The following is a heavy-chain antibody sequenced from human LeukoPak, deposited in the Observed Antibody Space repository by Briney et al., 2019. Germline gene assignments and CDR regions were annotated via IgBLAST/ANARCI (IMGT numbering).Heavy chain of an antibody. J-gene: IGHJ4*02. CDR3: ARGGWYYYGSSGSQFDY. D-gene: IGHD3-22*01. V-gene: IGHV5-51*01. Sequence: GESLKISCKGSGYSFTSYWIGWVRQMPGKGLEWMGIIYPGDSDTRYSPSFQGQVTISADKSISTAYLQWSSLKASDAAMYYCARGGWYYYGSSGSQFDYWGQGTLVTVSS. CDR1: GYSFTSYW. CDR2: IYPGDSDT.